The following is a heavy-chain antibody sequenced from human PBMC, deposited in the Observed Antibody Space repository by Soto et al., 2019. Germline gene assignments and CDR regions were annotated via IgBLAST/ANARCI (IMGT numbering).Heavy chain of an antibody. CDR2: MNPNSGNT. V-gene: IGHV1-8*01. Sequence: ASVKVSCKASGYTFTSYDINWVRQATGQGLEWMGWMNPNSGNTGYAQKFQGRVTMTRNTSISTAYMELSSLRSEDTAVYYCARDLPYCSSTSCYPPDYYMDVWGKGTTVTVSS. CDR1: GYTFTSYD. D-gene: IGHD2-2*01. CDR3: ARDLPYCSSTSCYPPDYYMDV. J-gene: IGHJ6*03.